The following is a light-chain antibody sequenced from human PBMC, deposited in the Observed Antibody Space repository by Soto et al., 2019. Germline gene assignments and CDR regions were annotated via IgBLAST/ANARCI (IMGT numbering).Light chain of an antibody. J-gene: IGKJ1*01. Sequence: DIQMTQSPSTLSASVGDRVTITCRASQSISSWLAWYQQKPGKAPKLLIYDASSLENGVPSRFSGSGSGTEFTLTISSLQPDDFATYYCQQYNSLGAFGQGTKVEIK. CDR3: QQYNSLGA. CDR2: DAS. V-gene: IGKV1-5*01. CDR1: QSISSW.